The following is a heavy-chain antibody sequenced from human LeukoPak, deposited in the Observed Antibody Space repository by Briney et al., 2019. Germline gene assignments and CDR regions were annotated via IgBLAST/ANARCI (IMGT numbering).Heavy chain of an antibody. CDR1: GGSIDITNY. Sequence: GTLSLTCGVSGGSIDITNYWSWVRQAPGKGLEWVSLIYSGGSTYYADSVKGRFTISRDISKNTLFLQLNSLRAEDTAVYYCARGGVVVAAIDAFDIWGQGTLVTVSS. V-gene: IGHV3-66*01. CDR2: IYSGGST. D-gene: IGHD2-15*01. J-gene: IGHJ3*02. CDR3: ARGGVVVAAIDAFDI.